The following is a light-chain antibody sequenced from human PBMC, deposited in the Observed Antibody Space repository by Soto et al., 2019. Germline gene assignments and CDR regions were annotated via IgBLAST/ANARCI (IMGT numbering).Light chain of an antibody. Sequence: IQMTKLPSNLSASVGDTVAITCRASQSILTWLAWYQQRPGKAPKLLIYEASSLETGVPSRFSGSGSGTDFTLTIHSLQPEDSATSFCQQYNGQYTLGQGPRLEI. CDR2: EAS. CDR1: QSILTW. V-gene: IGKV1-5*03. CDR3: QQYNGQYT. J-gene: IGKJ5*01.